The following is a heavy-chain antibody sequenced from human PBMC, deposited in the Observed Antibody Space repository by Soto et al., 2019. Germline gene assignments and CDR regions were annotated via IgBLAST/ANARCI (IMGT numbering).Heavy chain of an antibody. Sequence: SETLSLTCTVSGGSISSGDYYWSWIRQPPGKGLEWIGDIYYSGSTYYNPSFKSRVTISVDTSKNQFSLKLSSVTAADTAVYYCARSYSSSSFEDCWSQGTLVTVSS. CDR3: ARSYSSSSFEDC. V-gene: IGHV4-30-4*01. D-gene: IGHD6-6*01. J-gene: IGHJ4*02. CDR2: IYYSGST. CDR1: GGSISSGDYY.